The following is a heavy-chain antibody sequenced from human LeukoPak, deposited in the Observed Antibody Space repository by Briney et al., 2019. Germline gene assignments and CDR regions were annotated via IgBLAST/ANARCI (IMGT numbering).Heavy chain of an antibody. CDR3: ARGGYYYDSSGYYSIDY. D-gene: IGHD3-22*01. J-gene: IGHJ4*02. CDR2: MNPNSGNT. Sequence: GASVKVSCKASGGTFSSYAINWVRQATGQGLEWMGWMNPNSGNTGYAQKFQGRVTMTRNTSISTAYMELSSLRSEDTAVYYCARGGYYYDSSGYYSIDYWGQGTLVTVSS. V-gene: IGHV1-8*02. CDR1: GGTFSSYA.